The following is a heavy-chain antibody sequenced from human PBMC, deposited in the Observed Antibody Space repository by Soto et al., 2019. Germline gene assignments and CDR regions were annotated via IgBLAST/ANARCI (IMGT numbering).Heavy chain of an antibody. Sequence: SETLSLTCTVSGGTISSGEYYWSWIRQPPGEGLEWIGNIYYSGTTYNNPSLKSRVTISVDTSNNQFSLKLSSVTAADTAVYYCARDGGFCTNGVCPVYYYYGMDVWGQGTTVT. CDR3: ARDGGFCTNGVCPVYYYYGMDV. J-gene: IGHJ6*02. V-gene: IGHV4-30-4*01. CDR1: GGTISSGEYY. CDR2: IYYSGTT. D-gene: IGHD2-8*01.